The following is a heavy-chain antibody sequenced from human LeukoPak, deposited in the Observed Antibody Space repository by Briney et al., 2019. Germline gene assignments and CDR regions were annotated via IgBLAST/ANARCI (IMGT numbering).Heavy chain of an antibody. V-gene: IGHV3-30*04. J-gene: IGHJ4*02. D-gene: IGHD5-24*01. CDR2: ISYDGWNK. CDR1: GFTFSNYA. CDR3: ARARFGYNPGPFDY. Sequence: GALRLSCAASGFTFSNYAMHWVRQAPGKGLEWVAFISYDGWNKLYADSVKGRFTISRDNSKNTLYLQMNSLRPEDTAVYYCARARFGYNPGPFDYWGQGILVTVSS.